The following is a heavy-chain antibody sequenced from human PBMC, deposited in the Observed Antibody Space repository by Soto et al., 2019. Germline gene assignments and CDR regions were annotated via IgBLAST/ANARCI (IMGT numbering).Heavy chain of an antibody. Sequence: PGESLKISCKGSGYSFTSYWIAWVRQMPGRGLEWMGIIYPGDSETIYSSSFRGHVTISADKSLNTAYLQWDSLTASDSAIYYCARGFTGSAGRFDPWGQGTVVTVSS. CDR3: ARGFTGSAGRFDP. J-gene: IGHJ5*02. D-gene: IGHD6-25*01. CDR2: IYPGDSET. V-gene: IGHV5-51*01. CDR1: GYSFTSYW.